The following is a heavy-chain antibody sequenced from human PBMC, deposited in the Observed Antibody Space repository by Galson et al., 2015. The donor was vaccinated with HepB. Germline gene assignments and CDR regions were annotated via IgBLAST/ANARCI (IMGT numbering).Heavy chain of an antibody. CDR2: ITYDGRYD. J-gene: IGHJ4*02. CDR3: VKDTKEAPEGYNQGAFDY. D-gene: IGHD5-24*01. Sequence: SLRLSCAASGFSFSTYGMHWVRQAPGKGLEWVAIITYDGRYDYYADSVEGRFTISRDNSKNTLYLQMNSLRTEDTAVYYCVKDTKEAPEGYNQGAFDYWGQGTLVTVSS. CDR1: GFSFSTYG. V-gene: IGHV3-30*18.